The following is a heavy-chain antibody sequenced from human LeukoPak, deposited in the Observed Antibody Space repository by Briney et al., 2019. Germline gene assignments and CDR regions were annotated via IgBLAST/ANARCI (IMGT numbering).Heavy chain of an antibody. Sequence: GGSLRLSCAASGFTFDDYGMSWVRQAPGKGLEWVSFIYSDNTHYSDSVKGRFTISRDNSRNTLYLQMNSLRAEDTAVYYCARRAGAYSHPYDYWGQGTLVTVSS. D-gene: IGHD4/OR15-4a*01. J-gene: IGHJ4*02. CDR2: IYSDNT. V-gene: IGHV3-53*01. CDR1: GFTFDDYG. CDR3: ARRAGAYSHPYDY.